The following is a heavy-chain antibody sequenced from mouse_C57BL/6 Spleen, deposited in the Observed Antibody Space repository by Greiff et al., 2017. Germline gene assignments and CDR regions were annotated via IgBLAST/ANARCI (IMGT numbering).Heavy chain of an antibody. CDR3: ARGAQARYYAMDY. V-gene: IGHV5-4*01. Sequence: DVQLVESGGGLVKPGGSLKLSCAASGFTFSSYAMSWVRQTPEKRLAWVATISDGGSYTYYPDNVKGRFTISRDNAKNNLYLQMSHLKSEDTAMYYCARGAQARYYAMDYWGQGTSVTVSS. CDR1: GFTFSSYA. CDR2: ISDGGSYT. J-gene: IGHJ4*01. D-gene: IGHD3-2*02.